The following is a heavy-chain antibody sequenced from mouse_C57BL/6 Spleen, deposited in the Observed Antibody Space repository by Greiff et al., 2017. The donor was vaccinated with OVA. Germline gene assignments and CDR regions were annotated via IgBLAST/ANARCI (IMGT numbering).Heavy chain of an antibody. J-gene: IGHJ1*03. CDR3: ARGTMAPGYFDV. Sequence: VQLQQPGAELVMPGASVKLSCKASGYTFTSYWMHWVKQRPGQGLEWIGEIDPSDSYTNYNQKFKGKSTLTVDKSSSTAYMQLSSLTSEDSAVYYCARGTMAPGYFDVWGTGTTVTVSS. V-gene: IGHV1-69*01. D-gene: IGHD1-1*02. CDR1: GYTFTSYW. CDR2: IDPSDSYT.